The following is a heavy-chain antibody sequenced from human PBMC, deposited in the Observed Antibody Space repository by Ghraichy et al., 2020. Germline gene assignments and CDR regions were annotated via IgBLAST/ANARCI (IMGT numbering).Heavy chain of an antibody. J-gene: IGHJ4*01. V-gene: IGHV3-23*01. D-gene: IGHD5-18*01. CDR1: RFTFSSYA. CDR2: LGGSGGSA. Sequence: LSLTCAASRFTFSSYAMNWVRQAPGKGLEWVSGLGGSGGSAYYVHSVKGRFSISRDNSKNTLYLQMNSLRVEDTAVYYCAKGYGHLLDTPMDFWGHGTLVTVSS. CDR3: AKGYGHLLDTPMDF.